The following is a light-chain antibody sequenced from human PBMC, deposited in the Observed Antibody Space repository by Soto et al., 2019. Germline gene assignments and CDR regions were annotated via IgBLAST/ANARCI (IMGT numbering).Light chain of an antibody. CDR2: DAS. J-gene: IGKJ2*01. CDR3: QRYNSYPYT. CDR1: QSISSW. Sequence: DTQMTQSPSTLSASVGDRVTITCRASQSISSWLAWYQQKPGKAPKFLIYDASSLDSGVPSRFSGSGSGTEFTLTISSLQPDDFATYYCQRYNSYPYTFGQGTKLEIK. V-gene: IGKV1-5*01.